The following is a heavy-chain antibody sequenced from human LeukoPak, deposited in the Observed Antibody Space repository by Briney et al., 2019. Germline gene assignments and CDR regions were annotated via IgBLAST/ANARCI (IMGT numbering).Heavy chain of an antibody. Sequence: GGSLRLSCAASAFTFSSYGMHWVRQAPGKGLEWVAFIRHDGTSKYYVDSVKGRFTISRDNAENSLYLQMNSLGAEDTAVYYCARETSTAEYYFDYWGRGTLVTVSS. J-gene: IGHJ4*02. D-gene: IGHD4-11*01. V-gene: IGHV3-30*02. CDR1: AFTFSSYG. CDR2: IRHDGTSK. CDR3: ARETSTAEYYFDY.